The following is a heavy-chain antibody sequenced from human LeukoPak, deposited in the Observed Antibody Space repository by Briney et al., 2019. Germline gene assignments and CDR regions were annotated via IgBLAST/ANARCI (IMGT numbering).Heavy chain of an antibody. CDR3: ARGLRRGYWLDP. CDR2: MNPNSGNT. CDR1: GYTFTSYD. V-gene: IGHV1-8*01. D-gene: IGHD3-16*01. J-gene: IGHJ5*02. Sequence: ASVKVSCKASGYTFTSYDINWVRQATGQGLEWMGWMNPNSGNTGYAQKFQGRVTMTRNTSISTAYMELSSLRSEDTAVYYCARGLRRGYWLDPWGQGTLVTVSS.